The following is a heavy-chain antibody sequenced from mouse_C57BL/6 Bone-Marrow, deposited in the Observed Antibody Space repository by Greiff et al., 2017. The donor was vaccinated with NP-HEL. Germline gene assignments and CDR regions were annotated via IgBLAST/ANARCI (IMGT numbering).Heavy chain of an antibody. CDR2: IYPGNSDT. J-gene: IGHJ2*01. CDR3: TVITTVVASGGY. D-gene: IGHD1-1*01. Sequence: VQLQQSGTVLARPGASVKMSCKTSGYTFTSYWMHWVKQRPGQGLEWIGAIYPGNSDTSYNQKFKGKAKLTAVTSASTAYMELSSLTTEDSAVYYCTVITTVVASGGYWGQGTTLTVSS. CDR1: GYTFTSYW. V-gene: IGHV1-5*01.